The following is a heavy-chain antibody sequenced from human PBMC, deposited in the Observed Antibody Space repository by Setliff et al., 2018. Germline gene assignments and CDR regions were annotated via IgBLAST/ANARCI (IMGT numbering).Heavy chain of an antibody. CDR1: GGPLSGFS. J-gene: IGHJ6*03. CDR2: ITDTGRT. D-gene: IGHD1-1*01. Sequence: PSETLSLTCTVYGGPLSGFSWNWIRQSPGGGLEWIGEITDTGRTKYIPSLKSQVTISIHMSWNQFSLRLSSLTAADTAVYYCARGAPQRSSFDSRYMDVWDKGATVTVSS. V-gene: IGHV4-34*01. CDR3: ARGAPQRSSFDSRYMDV.